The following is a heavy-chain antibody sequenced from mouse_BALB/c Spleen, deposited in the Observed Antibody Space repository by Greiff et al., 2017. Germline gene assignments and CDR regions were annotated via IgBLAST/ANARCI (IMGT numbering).Heavy chain of an antibody. CDR3: ARGGYRYPYAMDY. Sequence: VHLVESGPGLVAPSQSLSITCTVSGFSLTSYGVHWVRQPPGKGLEWLGVIWAGGSTNYNSALMSRLSISKDNSKSQVFLKMNSLQTDDTAMYYCARGGYRYPYAMDYWCQGTSVTVSS. CDR1: GFSLTSYG. CDR2: IWAGGST. D-gene: IGHD2-14*01. V-gene: IGHV2-9*02. J-gene: IGHJ4*01.